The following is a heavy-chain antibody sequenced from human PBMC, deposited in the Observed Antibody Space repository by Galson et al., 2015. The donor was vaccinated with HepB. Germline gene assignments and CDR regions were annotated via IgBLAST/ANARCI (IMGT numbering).Heavy chain of an antibody. V-gene: IGHV3-23*01. CDR3: LYDY. CDR1: GFVFSNFA. J-gene: IGHJ4*02. D-gene: IGHD6-13*01. Sequence: SLRLSCAASGFVFSNFAMSWVRQTPRKGLEWVSAISASSASAFYADSVERRFTISRDNSKNTLYLQMNNLRDANIGAAGKLYDYWGQGTLVTVSS. CDR2: ISASSASA.